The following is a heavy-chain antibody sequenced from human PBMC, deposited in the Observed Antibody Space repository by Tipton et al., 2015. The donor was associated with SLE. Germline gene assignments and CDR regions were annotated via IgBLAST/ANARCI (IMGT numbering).Heavy chain of an antibody. CDR1: GYSISSGYY. V-gene: IGHV4-38-2*02. CDR3: ARVPFTMTHDY. J-gene: IGHJ4*02. Sequence: TLSLTCTVSGYSISSGYYWGWIRQPPGKGLEWIGSIYHSGSTYYNPSLKSRVTISVDTSKKQFSLKLSSVTAADTAVYYCARVPFTMTHDYWGQGTLVTVSS. CDR2: IYHSGST. D-gene: IGHD3-22*01.